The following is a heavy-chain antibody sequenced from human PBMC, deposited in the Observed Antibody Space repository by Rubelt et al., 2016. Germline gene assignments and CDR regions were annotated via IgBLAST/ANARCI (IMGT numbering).Heavy chain of an antibody. D-gene: IGHD3-10*01. J-gene: IGHJ6*02. CDR2: IYYSGST. V-gene: IGHV4-59*01. Sequence: QVQLQESGPGLAKPSETLSLTCTVSGGSISSYYWSWIRQPPGKGLEWIGYIYYSGSTNYNPSLKSRVTISVDTSKNQFSLKLSSVTAADTAVYYCARRGSGSSPMDVWGQGTTVTVSS. CDR1: GGSISSYY. CDR3: ARRGSGSSPMDV.